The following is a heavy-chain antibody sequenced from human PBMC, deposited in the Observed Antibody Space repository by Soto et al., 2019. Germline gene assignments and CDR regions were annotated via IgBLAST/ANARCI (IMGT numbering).Heavy chain of an antibody. V-gene: IGHV1-69*13. CDR3: ARATVAGTKFDY. J-gene: IGHJ4*02. CDR2: IIPIFGTA. Sequence: AASVKVSCKASGGTFSSYAISWVRQAPGQGLEWMGGIIPIFGTANYAQKFQGRVTITADESTSTAYMELSSLRSEDTAVYYCARATVAGTKFDYWGQGTLVTVSS. CDR1: GGTFSSYA. D-gene: IGHD6-19*01.